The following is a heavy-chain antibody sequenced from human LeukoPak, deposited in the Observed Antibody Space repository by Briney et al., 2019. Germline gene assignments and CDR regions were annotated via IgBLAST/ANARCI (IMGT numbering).Heavy chain of an antibody. D-gene: IGHD3-10*01. CDR1: GFTFSSYG. CDR3: AEDRRWFGELLKGIDY. J-gene: IGHJ4*02. CDR2: ISYDGSNK. Sequence: QSGGSLRLSCAASGFTFSSYGMHWVRQAPGKGLEWVAVISYDGSNKYYADSVKGRFTISRDNSKNTLYLQMNSLRAEDTAVYYCAEDRRWFGELLKGIDYWGQGTLVTVSS. V-gene: IGHV3-30*18.